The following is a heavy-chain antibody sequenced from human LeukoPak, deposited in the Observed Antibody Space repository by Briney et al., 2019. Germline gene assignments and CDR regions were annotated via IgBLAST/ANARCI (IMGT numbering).Heavy chain of an antibody. D-gene: IGHD4-17*01. J-gene: IGHJ4*02. CDR2: ISSSGLTM. Sequence: GGSLRLSCAASGFTFSNYEMNWVRQAPGGGLEWVSYISSSGLTMYYADSVKGRFIISRDNAKNSLYLQMNSLRAKDTAVYYCARRTTGDDYWGQGTLVTVSS. V-gene: IGHV3-48*03. CDR1: GFTFSNYE. CDR3: ARRTTGDDY.